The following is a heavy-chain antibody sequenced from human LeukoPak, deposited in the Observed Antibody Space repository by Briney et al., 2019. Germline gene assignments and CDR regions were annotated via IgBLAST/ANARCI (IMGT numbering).Heavy chain of an antibody. J-gene: IGHJ4*02. V-gene: IGHV4-34*01. CDR3: ARAASDYYDSSGYTDLFDY. D-gene: IGHD3-22*01. CDR1: GGSFSGYY. CDR2: INHSGST. Sequence: PSETLSLTCAVYGGSFSGYYWSWIRQPPGKGLEWIGEINHSGSTNYNPSLKSRVTISVDTSKNQFSLKLSSVTAADTAVYYCARAASDYYDSSGYTDLFDYWGQGTLVTVSS.